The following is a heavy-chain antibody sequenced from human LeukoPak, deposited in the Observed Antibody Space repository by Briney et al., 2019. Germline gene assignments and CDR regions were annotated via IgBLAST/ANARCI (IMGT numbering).Heavy chain of an antibody. CDR2: ISNNGGYT. CDR1: GFTFSSSA. Sequence: PGGSLRLSCGASGFTFSSSAMSGVRQARGKGLEWVSAISNNGGYTYYADSVQGRFTISRDNPKSTLCLQMNSLRAEDTAVYYCAKQLGYCSDGSCYFPYWGQGPLVTVSS. CDR3: AKQLGYCSDGSCYFPY. J-gene: IGHJ4*02. V-gene: IGHV3-23*01. D-gene: IGHD2-15*01.